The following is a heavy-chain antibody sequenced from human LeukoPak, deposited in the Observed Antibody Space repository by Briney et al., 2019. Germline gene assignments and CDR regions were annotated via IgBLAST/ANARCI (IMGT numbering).Heavy chain of an antibody. CDR1: GGSISSYY. CDR3: AGELRFLEWLSDPHYYYYYGMDV. CDR2: IYYSGST. D-gene: IGHD3-3*01. J-gene: IGHJ6*02. V-gene: IGHV4-59*08. Sequence: PSETLSLTCTVSGGSISSYYWSWIRQPPGKGLEWIGYIYYSGSTNYNPSLESRVTISVDTSKNQFSLKLSSVTAADTAVYYCAGELRFLEWLSDPHYYYYYGMDVWGQGTTVTVSS.